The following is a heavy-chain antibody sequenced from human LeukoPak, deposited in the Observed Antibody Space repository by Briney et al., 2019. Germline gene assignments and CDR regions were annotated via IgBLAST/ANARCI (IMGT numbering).Heavy chain of an antibody. J-gene: IGHJ4*02. CDR3: ARGPSQYYDGSGFYAYYRF. V-gene: IGHV3-21*05. Sequence: GGSLRLSCAASGFTFTSYSMNWVRQAPGKGLEWLCRIHGYGNSRDCVDSVKGRFTVSRDNDKNTLSLHMTSLRVEDTAVYYCARGPSQYYDGSGFYAYYRFWGQGALVSVSS. CDR1: GFTFTSYS. CDR2: IHGYGNSR. D-gene: IGHD3-22*01.